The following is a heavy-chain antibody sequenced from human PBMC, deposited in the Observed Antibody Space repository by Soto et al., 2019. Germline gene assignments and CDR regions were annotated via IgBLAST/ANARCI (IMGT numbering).Heavy chain of an antibody. V-gene: IGHV3-66*01. CDR2: IYSGGST. J-gene: IGHJ4*02. CDR1: GFTVSSNY. Sequence: PGGSLRLSCAASGFTVSSNYMSWVRQAPGKGLEWVSVIYSGGSTYYADSVKGRFTISRDNSKNTLYLQMNSLRAEDTAVYYCARDSVTYYYDSSGYPEPTPTYHFDYWGQGTLVTVSS. CDR3: ARDSVTYYYDSSGYPEPTPTYHFDY. D-gene: IGHD3-22*01.